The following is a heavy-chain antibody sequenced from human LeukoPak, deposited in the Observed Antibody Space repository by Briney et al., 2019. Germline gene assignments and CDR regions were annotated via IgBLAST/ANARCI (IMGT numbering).Heavy chain of an antibody. CDR1: GYSISSAYY. CDR3: ARFGSTSGRGFDP. D-gene: IGHD2-2*01. Sequence: PSETLYLTCAVSGYSISSAYYWGWIRQPPGKGLEWIGTISHSGTTYFNPSLKSRVTIFLDTSKNQFSLKLTSVTAADTAVYYCARFGSTSGRGFDPWGQGTLVTVSS. CDR2: ISHSGTT. V-gene: IGHV4-38-2*01. J-gene: IGHJ5*02.